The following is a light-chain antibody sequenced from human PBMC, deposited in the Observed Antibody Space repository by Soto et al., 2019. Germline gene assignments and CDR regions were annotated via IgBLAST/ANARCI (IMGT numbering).Light chain of an antibody. Sequence: IQMTQSPSTLSASVGYTFTVTCRASQSVSGWLAWYQQKXGEAPNLLMYHAFALPRGVPSRFSGSGSGTKSTLTIASLQPDDFATYYCQQYETFSGTFGPGTKVDI. CDR1: QSVSGW. V-gene: IGKV1-5*01. CDR2: HAF. J-gene: IGKJ1*01. CDR3: QQYETFSGT.